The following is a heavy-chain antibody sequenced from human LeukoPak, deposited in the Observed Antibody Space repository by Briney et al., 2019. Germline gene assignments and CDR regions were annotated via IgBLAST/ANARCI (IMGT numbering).Heavy chain of an antibody. CDR1: GFIFSNYW. Sequence: GGSLRLSCAASGFIFSNYWMYWVRQAPGKGLVWVSRINSDGSDTTYADSVKGRFTISRDNAKNTLYLQMNSLRAEDTAVYYCARDDSSGYPIWGQGTMVTVSS. V-gene: IGHV3-74*01. J-gene: IGHJ3*02. CDR2: INSDGSDT. D-gene: IGHD3-22*01. CDR3: ARDDSSGYPI.